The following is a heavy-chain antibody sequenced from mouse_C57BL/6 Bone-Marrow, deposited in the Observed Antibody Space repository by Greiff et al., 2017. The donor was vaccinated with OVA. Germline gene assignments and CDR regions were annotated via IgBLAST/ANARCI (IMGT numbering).Heavy chain of an antibody. J-gene: IGHJ2*01. D-gene: IGHD2-4*01. CDR1: GYAFSSSW. CDR2: IYPGDGDT. Sequence: VQLQQSGPELVKPGASVKISCKASGYAFSSSWMNWVKQRPGKGLEWIGRIYPGDGDTNYNGKFKGKATLTADKYSSTAYMQLSSLTSEDSAVYFCARSYDYGDYWGQGTTLTVSS. CDR3: ARSYDYGDY. V-gene: IGHV1-82*01.